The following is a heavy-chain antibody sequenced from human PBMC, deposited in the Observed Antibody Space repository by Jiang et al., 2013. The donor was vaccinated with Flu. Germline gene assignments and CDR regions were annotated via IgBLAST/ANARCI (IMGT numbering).Heavy chain of an antibody. V-gene: IGHV3-9*01. CDR1: GFTFDDYA. D-gene: IGHD1-26*01. J-gene: IGHJ4*02. CDR3: AKVRGATSGYFDY. Sequence: VQLVESGGGLVQPGRSLRLSCAASGFTFDDYAMHWVRQAPGKGLEWVSGISWNSGSIGYADSVKGRFTISRDNAKNSLYLQMNSLRPEDTALYYCAKVRGATSGYFDYWGQGTLVTVSS. CDR2: ISWNSGSI.